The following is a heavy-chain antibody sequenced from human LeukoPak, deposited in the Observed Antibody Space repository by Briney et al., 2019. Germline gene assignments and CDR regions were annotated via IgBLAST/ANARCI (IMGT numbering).Heavy chain of an antibody. V-gene: IGHV1-18*01. CDR1: GYTFTSYG. CDR3: ARWYYDILTGYYNIVQFDY. D-gene: IGHD3-9*01. CDR2: ISAYNGNT. J-gene: IGHJ4*02. Sequence: GASVKVSCKASGYTFTSYGISWVRQAPGQGLEWMGWISAYNGNTNYAQKLQGRVTMTTDTSTSTAYMELRSLRSDDTAVYYCARWYYDILTGYYNIVQFDYWGQGTPVTVSS.